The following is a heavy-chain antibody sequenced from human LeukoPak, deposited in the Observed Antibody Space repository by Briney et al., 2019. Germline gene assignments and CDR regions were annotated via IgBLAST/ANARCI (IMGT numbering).Heavy chain of an antibody. D-gene: IGHD5-24*01. V-gene: IGHV4-30-4*01. CDR2: IYYSGST. J-gene: IGHJ4*01. CDR3: ATVRRDGYNKLFGY. CDR1: GGSISSGDYY. Sequence: PSETLSLTCTVSGGSISSGDYYWSWIRQPPGKGLEWIGYIYYSGSTYYNPPLKSRVTISVDTSKNQFSLKLSSVTAADTAVYYCATVRRDGYNKLFGYWGHGTLVTVSS.